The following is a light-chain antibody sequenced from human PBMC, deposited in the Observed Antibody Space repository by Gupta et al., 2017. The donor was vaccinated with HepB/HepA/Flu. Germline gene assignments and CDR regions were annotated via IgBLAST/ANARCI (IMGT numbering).Light chain of an antibody. CDR1: QRVSSSF. J-gene: IGKJ1*01. V-gene: IGKV3-20*01. CDR2: DAS. Sequence: EIVLTQSPGTLSLSPGERATLSCRASQRVSSSFLAWHQQKPGQAPRLLIYDASSRATGIPDRFSGSGSGTDFTLTISRLEPEDFAVYFCQQYGSSPQTFGQGTKVEIK. CDR3: QQYGSSPQT.